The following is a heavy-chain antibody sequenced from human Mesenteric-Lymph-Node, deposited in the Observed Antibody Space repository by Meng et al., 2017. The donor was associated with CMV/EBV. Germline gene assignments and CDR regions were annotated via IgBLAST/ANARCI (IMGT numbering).Heavy chain of an antibody. V-gene: IGHV3-53*01. CDR3: ARDGVDCTNGVCYYYYYGMDV. Sequence: ETLSLTCAASGFTVSSNYMSWVRQAPGKGLEWVSVIYSGGSTYYADSVKGRFTISRDNSKNTLYLQMNSLRAEDTAVYYCARDGVDCTNGVCYYYYYGMDVWGQGTTVTVSS. D-gene: IGHD2-8*01. J-gene: IGHJ6*02. CDR1: GFTVSSNY. CDR2: IYSGGST.